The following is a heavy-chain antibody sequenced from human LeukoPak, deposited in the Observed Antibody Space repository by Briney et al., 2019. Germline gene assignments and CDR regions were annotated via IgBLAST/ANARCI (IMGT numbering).Heavy chain of an antibody. D-gene: IGHD3-10*01. J-gene: IGHJ4*02. CDR1: GFTFSSHN. Sequence: GGSLRLSCAASGFTFSSHNMNWVRKAPGKGLEWVSYISSSSSTIYYADSVKGRFTISRDNAKNSLYLQMNSLRAEDTAIYYCAGYGSGSFWGQGTLVTVS. V-gene: IGHV3-48*04. CDR2: ISSSSSTI. CDR3: AGYGSGSF.